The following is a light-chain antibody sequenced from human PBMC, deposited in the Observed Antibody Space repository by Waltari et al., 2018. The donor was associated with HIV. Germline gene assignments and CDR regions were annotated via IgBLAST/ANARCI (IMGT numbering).Light chain of an antibody. CDR3: QQYYKWPLT. J-gene: IGKJ5*01. CDR1: QSVSSK. CDR2: GAS. V-gene: IGKV3D-15*01. Sequence: EIVMLQSPATLSVYPGERATLSCRASQSVSSKLAWYQQKPGQAPRLLIYGASTMSTGIPGRFSGSESGTEFILTISSLQSEDCAVYYCQQYYKWPLTFGQGTRLEIK.